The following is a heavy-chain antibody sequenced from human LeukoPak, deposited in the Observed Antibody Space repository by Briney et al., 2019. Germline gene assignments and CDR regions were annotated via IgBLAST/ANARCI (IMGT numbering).Heavy chain of an antibody. D-gene: IGHD6-13*01. Sequence: SGGSLRLSCAASGFTVSSNYMSWVRQAPGKGLEWVSVIYSGGNTYYADSVKGRFTISRDNSKNTLYLQMNSLRAEDTAVYYCASTRAAAGYYYYYGVDVWGQGTTVTVSS. CDR1: GFTVSSNY. J-gene: IGHJ6*02. CDR3: ASTRAAAGYYYYYGVDV. V-gene: IGHV3-66*01. CDR2: IYSGGNT.